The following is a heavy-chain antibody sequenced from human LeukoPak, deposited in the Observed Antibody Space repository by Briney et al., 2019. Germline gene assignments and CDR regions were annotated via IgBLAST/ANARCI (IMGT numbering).Heavy chain of an antibody. J-gene: IGHJ6*04. Sequence: SETLSLTCAVYGGSFSGYYWSWIRQPPGKGLEWIGETNHSGSTNYNPSLKSRVTISVDTSKNQFSLKLSSVTAADTAVYYCARGDYYYGMDVWGKGTTVTVSS. CDR2: TNHSGST. CDR3: ARGDYYYGMDV. CDR1: GGSFSGYY. V-gene: IGHV4-34*01.